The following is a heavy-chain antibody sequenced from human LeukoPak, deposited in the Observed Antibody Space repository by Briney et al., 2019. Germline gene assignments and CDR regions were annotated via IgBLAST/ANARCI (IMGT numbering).Heavy chain of an antibody. D-gene: IGHD6-19*01. J-gene: IGHJ6*02. CDR1: GFSLSAYN. Sequence: GGSLRLSCEGSGFSLSAYNMNWIRQAPGKGLEWVAVISFDGSNKYYADSVKGRFTISRDNSKNTLYLQMNSLRAEDTAVYYCARAYSSGSSDYGMDVWGQGTTVTVSS. V-gene: IGHV3-30*03. CDR3: ARAYSSGSSDYGMDV. CDR2: ISFDGSNK.